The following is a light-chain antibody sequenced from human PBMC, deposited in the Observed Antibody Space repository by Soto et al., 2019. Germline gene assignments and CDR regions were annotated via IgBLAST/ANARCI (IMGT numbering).Light chain of an antibody. J-gene: IGKJ5*01. Sequence: EIVLTQSPGTLSLSPGERATLSCRASQSVSSSYLAWYQQKPGQAPRLLIYGASSRATGIPDRFTGSGSETSFTLTISRLEPEDFAVYYCQQRSNWPPITFGQGTRLEIK. CDR1: QSVSSSY. CDR3: QQRSNWPPIT. CDR2: GAS. V-gene: IGKV3D-20*02.